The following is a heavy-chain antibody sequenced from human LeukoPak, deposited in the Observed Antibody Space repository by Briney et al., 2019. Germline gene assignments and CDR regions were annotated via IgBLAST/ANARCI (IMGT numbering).Heavy chain of an antibody. D-gene: IGHD3-10*01. V-gene: IGHV3-33*01. CDR3: ARDAYGSGVNWFDP. J-gene: IGHJ5*02. Sequence: GGSLRLSCAASGFTFSSYGMHWVRQAPGKGLEWVAVIWYDGSNKYYADSVKGRFTISRDNSKNTLYLQMNSLRAEDTAVYYCARDAYGSGVNWFDPWGQGTLVTVSS. CDR1: GFTFSSYG. CDR2: IWYDGSNK.